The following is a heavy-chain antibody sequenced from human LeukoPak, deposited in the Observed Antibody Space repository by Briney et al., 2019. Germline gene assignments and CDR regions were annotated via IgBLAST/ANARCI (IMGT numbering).Heavy chain of an antibody. CDR1: GYSFTNYW. CDR2: IYPGDSDT. V-gene: IGHV5-51*01. D-gene: IGHD6-6*01. J-gene: IGHJ4*02. Sequence: GESRKISCKGSGYSFTNYWIAWVRQMPGKGLEWMGIIYPGDSDTRYSPSFQGQVTISADNSITTAYLQWSSLKASDTAMYYCARSAAARRGLYFDYWGQGTLVTISS. CDR3: ARSAAARRGLYFDY.